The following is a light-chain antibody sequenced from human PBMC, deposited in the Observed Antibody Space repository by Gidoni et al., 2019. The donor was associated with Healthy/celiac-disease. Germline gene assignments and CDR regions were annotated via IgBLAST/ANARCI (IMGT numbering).Light chain of an antibody. Sequence: IVFTQSPATLSLSPGGRANLPCRASQSVSTYLAWYQQKPCQAPRLLIYDASNRATGIPARFSGSGSGTDFTLTLSSLEPEDFAVYYCQQRSNWPQLTFGGGTKVEIK. CDR1: QSVSTY. J-gene: IGKJ4*01. V-gene: IGKV3-11*01. CDR3: QQRSNWPQLT. CDR2: DAS.